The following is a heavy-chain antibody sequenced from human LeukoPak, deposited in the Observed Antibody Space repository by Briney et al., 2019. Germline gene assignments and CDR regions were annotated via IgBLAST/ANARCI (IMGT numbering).Heavy chain of an antibody. J-gene: IGHJ4*02. Sequence: PGGSLRLSCAASGFTFSTYAMSWVRQAPGKGLEWVSAICGSDGSRYYADSVKGRFTISRDNAKNSLCLQMNSLRAEDTALYYCVRDISGYYFDYWGQGTLVTVSS. V-gene: IGHV3-23*01. D-gene: IGHD3-22*01. CDR2: ICGSDGSR. CDR1: GFTFSTYA. CDR3: VRDISGYYFDY.